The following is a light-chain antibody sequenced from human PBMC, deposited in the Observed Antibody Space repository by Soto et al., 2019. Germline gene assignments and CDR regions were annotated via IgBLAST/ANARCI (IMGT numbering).Light chain of an antibody. CDR1: SSNIGAGYD. CDR3: QSYDSSLSAPYV. V-gene: IGLV1-40*01. Sequence: QSVLTQPPSVSGAPGQRVTISCTGSSSNIGAGYDVHWYQQLPGTAPKLPIYGNSNRPSGVPDRFSGSKSGTSASLAITGLQAEDEADYYCQSYDSSLSAPYVFGTGTKVPS. J-gene: IGLJ1*01. CDR2: GNS.